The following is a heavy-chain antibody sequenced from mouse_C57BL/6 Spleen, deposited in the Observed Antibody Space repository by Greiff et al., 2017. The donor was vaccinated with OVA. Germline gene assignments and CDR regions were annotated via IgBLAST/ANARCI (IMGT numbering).Heavy chain of an antibody. V-gene: IGHV1-42*01. CDR3: ARGGYYYGSSSGFDY. CDR1: GYSFTGYY. D-gene: IGHD1-1*01. CDR2: INPSTGGT. J-gene: IGHJ2*01. Sequence: EVTLVESGPELVKPGASVKISCKASGYSFTGYYMNWVKQSPEKSLEWIGEINPSTGGTTYNQKFKAKATLTVDKSSSTAYMQLKSLTSEDSAVYYCARGGYYYGSSSGFDYWGQGTTLTVSS.